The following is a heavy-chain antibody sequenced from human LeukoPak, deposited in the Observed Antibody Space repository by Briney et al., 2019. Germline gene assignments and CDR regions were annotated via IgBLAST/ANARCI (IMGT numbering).Heavy chain of an antibody. CDR3: ARRAGGSPFDI. V-gene: IGHV4-59*01. Sequence: PSETLSLTCIVSGGSINSYYWSWIRQPPGKGLEWIGYIHYSGSTNYNPSLSGPVTISLDTSKNQFSLRLSSVTAADTAVYYCARRAGGSPFDIWGQGTMVTVSS. J-gene: IGHJ3*02. CDR1: GGSINSYY. D-gene: IGHD3-10*01. CDR2: IHYSGST.